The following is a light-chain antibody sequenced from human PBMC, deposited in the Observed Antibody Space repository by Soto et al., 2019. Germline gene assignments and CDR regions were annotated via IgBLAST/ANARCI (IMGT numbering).Light chain of an antibody. Sequence: QSVLTQPPSVSEAPSQRVTISCSGSTSNIGNNAVNWYQQVPGQAPKLLIYYDDLLPSGVSDRFSGSKSGTSASLTISGLQSDDEADYYCTAWDDTLNGVVFGGGTKVTVL. V-gene: IGLV1-36*01. CDR1: TSNIGNNA. CDR3: TAWDDTLNGVV. CDR2: YDD. J-gene: IGLJ2*01.